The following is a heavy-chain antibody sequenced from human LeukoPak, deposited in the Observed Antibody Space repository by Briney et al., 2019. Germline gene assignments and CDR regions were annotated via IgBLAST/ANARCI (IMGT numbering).Heavy chain of an antibody. D-gene: IGHD2-2*01. CDR2: ISNSGRTT. CDR3: AKGGRLTAGFDP. V-gene: IGHV3-23*01. Sequence: GGSLRLSCAASRLIFNNSTMSWVRQAPGKGLEWVSIISNSGRTTYYADSVKGRFTISRDNSKGTLYLQMNSVRADDTAVYYCAKGGRLTAGFDPWGQGTLVTVSS. J-gene: IGHJ5*02. CDR1: RLIFNNST.